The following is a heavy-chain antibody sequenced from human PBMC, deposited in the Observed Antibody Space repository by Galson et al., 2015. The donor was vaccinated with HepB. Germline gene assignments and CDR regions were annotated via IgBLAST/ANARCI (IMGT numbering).Heavy chain of an antibody. J-gene: IGHJ4*02. Sequence: SLRLSCAASGFTFDNYAMHWVRQAPGKGLEWVSLISWDGGSTYYADSVKGRFTISRDNSKNSLYLQMNSLRAEDTALNYCAKGGKGSGAFDYWGQGTLVTVSS. D-gene: IGHD3-3*01. CDR1: GFTFDNYA. CDR2: ISWDGGST. V-gene: IGHV3-43D*03. CDR3: AKGGKGSGAFDY.